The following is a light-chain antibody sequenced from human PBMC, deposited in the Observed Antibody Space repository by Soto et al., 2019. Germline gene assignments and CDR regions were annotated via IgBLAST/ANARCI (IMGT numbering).Light chain of an antibody. CDR3: HQYDSSPLT. V-gene: IGKV3-20*01. Sequence: ETVMTPSPGTLTLSPGERATIAFRASQSVSSSYLAGYQQKPGQAPRLLIYGASSRDTGIPDGFSGSGSVTYYAITISSLEPEDFAMYYCHQYDSSPLTFGGGTKVQIK. CDR1: QSVSSSY. CDR2: GAS. J-gene: IGKJ4*01.